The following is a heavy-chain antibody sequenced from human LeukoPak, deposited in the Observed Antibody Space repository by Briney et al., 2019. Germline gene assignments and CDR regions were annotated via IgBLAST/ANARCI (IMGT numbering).Heavy chain of an antibody. CDR2: IYYSGST. CDR1: GGSISNSRYY. CDR3: ARHVLGATWWFDP. Sequence: SETLSLTCSLSGGSISNSRYYWGWIRQPPGKGLEWIGSIYYSGSTYYNPSLKSRVTISGDTSKNQFSLKLTSVTAADTAVYYCARHVLGATWWFDPCGQGTLVTVSS. D-gene: IGHD1-26*01. J-gene: IGHJ5*02. V-gene: IGHV4-39*01.